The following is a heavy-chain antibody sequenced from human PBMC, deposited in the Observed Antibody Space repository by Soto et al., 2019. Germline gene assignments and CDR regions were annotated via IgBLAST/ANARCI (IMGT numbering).Heavy chain of an antibody. J-gene: IGHJ2*01. CDR2: IIPIFGTA. D-gene: IGHD1-26*01. CDR3: ARGPNDYYLSDWYFDL. Sequence: QVQLVQSGAEVKKPGSSVKVSCKASGGTFSSYAISWVRQAPGQGLEWMGGIIPIFGTANYAQKFQGRVTITADESTSTAYRELSSLRSEDTAGYYCARGPNDYYLSDWYFDLWGRGTLVTVSS. CDR1: GGTFSSYA. V-gene: IGHV1-69*12.